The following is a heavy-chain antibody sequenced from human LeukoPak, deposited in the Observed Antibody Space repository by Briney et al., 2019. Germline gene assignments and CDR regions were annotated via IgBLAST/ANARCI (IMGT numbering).Heavy chain of an antibody. CDR1: GGSISSSSFY. J-gene: IGHJ4*02. V-gene: IGHV4-39*01. Sequence: PSETLSLTCTVSGGSISSSSFYCSWIRQPPGKGLEWIGAIYYSGSTYYNPSLKRRATISVDTSKNQFSLKLRSVTAADTALYYCARHTGTLPYFVSWGQGTLVTVSS. D-gene: IGHD1-1*01. CDR2: IYYSGST. CDR3: ARHTGTLPYFVS.